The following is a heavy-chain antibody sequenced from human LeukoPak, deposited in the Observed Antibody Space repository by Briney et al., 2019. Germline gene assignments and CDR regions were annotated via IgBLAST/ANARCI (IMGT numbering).Heavy chain of an antibody. V-gene: IGHV4-59*12. CDR1: GGSISSYY. Sequence: SETLSLTCTVSGGSISSYYWSWLRQPPGKGLEWVGYIYYSGSTNYNPSLRSRVTISADTSMNHFSLKLSSVTAADTAVYYCARDQTYSGSGIYTYFDYWGQGILVTVSS. CDR3: ARDQTYSGSGIYTYFDY. J-gene: IGHJ4*02. CDR2: IYYSGST. D-gene: IGHD3-10*01.